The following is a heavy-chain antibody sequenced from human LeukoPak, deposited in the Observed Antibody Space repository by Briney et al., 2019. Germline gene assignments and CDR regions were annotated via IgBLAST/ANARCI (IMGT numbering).Heavy chain of an antibody. V-gene: IGHV1-69*13. J-gene: IGHJ4*02. D-gene: IGHD6-13*01. Sequence: ASVKVSCKASGGTFSSYAISWVRQAPGQGLEWMGGIIPIFGTANYAQKFQGRVTITADESTSTAYMELSSLRSEDTAVYYCARGLSSSWPPDYWGRGTLVTVSS. CDR1: GGTFSSYA. CDR2: IIPIFGTA. CDR3: ARGLSSSWPPDY.